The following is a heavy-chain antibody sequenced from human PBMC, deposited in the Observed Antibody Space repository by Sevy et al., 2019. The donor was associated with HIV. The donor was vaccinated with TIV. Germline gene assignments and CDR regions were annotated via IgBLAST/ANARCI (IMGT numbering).Heavy chain of an antibody. D-gene: IGHD2-21*02. Sequence: ASVKVSCKASGYTFTDYDITWVRQVTGQGLELVGWMNPNSGHTAYTENFQGRVSTTRGTSISTAYMELSSLSSEDTAVYYCAKLASCGGDCYYFDFWGQGTLVTVSS. CDR2: MNPNSGHT. J-gene: IGHJ4*02. CDR3: AKLASCGGDCYYFDF. CDR1: GYTFTDYD. V-gene: IGHV1-8*01.